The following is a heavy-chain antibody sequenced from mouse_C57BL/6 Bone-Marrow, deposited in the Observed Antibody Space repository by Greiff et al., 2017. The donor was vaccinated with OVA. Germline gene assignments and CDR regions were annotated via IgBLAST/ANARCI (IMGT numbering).Heavy chain of an antibody. CDR1: GYTFTSYW. CDR2: IHPNSGST. CDR3: ARGYYDYDYAMDD. V-gene: IGHV1-64*01. J-gene: IGHJ4*01. Sequence: QVQLQQPGAELVKPGASVKLSCKASGYTFTSYWMHWVKQRPGQGLEWIGMIHPNSGSTNYNEKFKSKATLTVDKSSSTAYMQLSSLTSEDSAVYYCARGYYDYDYAMDDWGQGTSVTVSS. D-gene: IGHD2-4*01.